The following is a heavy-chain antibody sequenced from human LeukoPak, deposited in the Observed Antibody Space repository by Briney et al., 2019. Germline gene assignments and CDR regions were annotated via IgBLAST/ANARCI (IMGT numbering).Heavy chain of an antibody. V-gene: IGHV3-30*03. CDR1: GFTFSSYS. D-gene: IGHD3-22*01. CDR3: ARASTYYDSSGYCFDY. J-gene: IGHJ4*02. Sequence: SGGSLRLSCAASGFTFSSYSMHWVRQAPGKGLEWVAVISYDGSNKYYADSVKGRFTISRDNSKNTLYLQMNSLRAEDTAVYYCARASTYYDSSGYCFDYWGQGTLVTVSS. CDR2: ISYDGSNK.